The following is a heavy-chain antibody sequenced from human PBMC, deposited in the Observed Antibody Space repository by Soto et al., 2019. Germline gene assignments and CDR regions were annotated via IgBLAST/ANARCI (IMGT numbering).Heavy chain of an antibody. V-gene: IGHV3-23*01. CDR1: GVTVDNYG. CDR2: NSHSGDIT. Sequence: VGSLRLSCAASGVTVDNYGMSWVRQAPGKGLEWISINSHSGDITYYADSVKGRFTISRDNSKNILFLQMNSLRADDTAVYRCTKQYGGNNPGRYFHFWGQGTLVTVSS. D-gene: IGHD2-15*01. CDR3: TKQYGGNNPGRYFHF. J-gene: IGHJ4*02.